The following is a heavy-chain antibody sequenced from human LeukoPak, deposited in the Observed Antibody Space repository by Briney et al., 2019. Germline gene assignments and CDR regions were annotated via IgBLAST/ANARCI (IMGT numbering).Heavy chain of an antibody. D-gene: IGHD5-18*01. Sequence: SETLSLTCTVSGGSISSYYWSWLRQPPGKGLEWVGYIYYSGSTNYNPSLKSRLTLSVHTSKNQFSLKLSSVTAADTAVYYCARDRGYSYGSGWCDPWGQGTLVTVSS. J-gene: IGHJ5*02. CDR2: IYYSGST. CDR1: GGSISSYY. CDR3: ARDRGYSYGSGWCDP. V-gene: IGHV4-59*01.